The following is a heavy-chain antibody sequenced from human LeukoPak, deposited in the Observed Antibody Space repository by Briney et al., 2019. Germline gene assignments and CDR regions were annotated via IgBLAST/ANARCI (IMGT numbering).Heavy chain of an antibody. CDR2: ISTFNGHT. Sequence: ASVKVSCKASGGTFSNYAISWVRQAPGQGLEWMGWISTFNGHTKYTQSLRDRVTMTTDTSTSTIYMELRSLRSDDTAVYYCAKGRVIYYDTTGYRPDDGFDIWGQGTMVTVSS. CDR3: AKGRVIYYDTTGYRPDDGFDI. V-gene: IGHV1-18*01. D-gene: IGHD3-22*01. CDR1: GGTFSNYA. J-gene: IGHJ3*02.